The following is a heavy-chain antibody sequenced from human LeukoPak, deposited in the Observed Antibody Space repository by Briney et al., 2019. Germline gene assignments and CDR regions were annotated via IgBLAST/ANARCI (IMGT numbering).Heavy chain of an antibody. CDR3: ALSSSWYGGFFDY. CDR1: GFTFSSYG. Sequence: GGSLRLSCAASGFTFSSYGMHWVRQAPGKGLEWVAVISYDGSNKYYADSVKGRFTISKDNSKNTLYLQMNSLRAEDTAVYYCALSSSWYGGFFDYWGQGTLVTVSS. V-gene: IGHV3-30*03. J-gene: IGHJ4*02. D-gene: IGHD6-13*01. CDR2: ISYDGSNK.